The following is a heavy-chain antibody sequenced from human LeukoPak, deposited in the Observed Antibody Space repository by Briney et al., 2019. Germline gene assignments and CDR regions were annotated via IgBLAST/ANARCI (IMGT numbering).Heavy chain of an antibody. CDR1: GFTFSTYA. D-gene: IGHD6-13*01. Sequence: GGSLRLSCSASGFTFSTYAMAWVRQAPGKGLEWVSCISINARVTYYGESVRGRFTISRDNSKNTLYLQMNSLRADDAATYYCARDIPNSSWGLDVWGQGTPVTVSS. CDR3: ARDIPNSSWGLDV. V-gene: IGHV3-23*01. CDR2: ISINARVT. J-gene: IGHJ6*02.